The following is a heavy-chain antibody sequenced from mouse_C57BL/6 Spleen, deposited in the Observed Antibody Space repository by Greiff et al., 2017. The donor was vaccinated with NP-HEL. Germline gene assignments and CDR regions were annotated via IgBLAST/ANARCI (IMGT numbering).Heavy chain of an antibody. CDR2: IDPETGGT. CDR1: GYTFTDYE. V-gene: IGHV1-15*01. CDR3: TRGDYYGSSYLYWYFDV. D-gene: IGHD1-1*01. Sequence: VQLQESGAELVRPGASVTLSCKASGYTFTDYEMHWVKQTPVHGLEWIGAIDPETGGTAYNQKFKGKAILTADKSSSTAYMELRSLTSEDSAVYYCTRGDYYGSSYLYWYFDVWGTGTTVTVSS. J-gene: IGHJ1*03.